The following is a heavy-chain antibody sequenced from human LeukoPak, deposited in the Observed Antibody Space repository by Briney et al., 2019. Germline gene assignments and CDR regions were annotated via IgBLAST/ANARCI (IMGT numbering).Heavy chain of an antibody. Sequence: SQTLSLTCTVSGGSISSGDYYWSWIRQPPGKGLEWIGYIYYSGSTYCNPSLKSRFTISVDTSKNQFSLKLSSVTAADTAVYYCAREKTYYDILATGEFDPWGQGTLVTVSS. CDR2: IYYSGST. D-gene: IGHD3-9*01. J-gene: IGHJ5*02. V-gene: IGHV4-30-4*08. CDR3: AREKTYYDILATGEFDP. CDR1: GGSISSGDYY.